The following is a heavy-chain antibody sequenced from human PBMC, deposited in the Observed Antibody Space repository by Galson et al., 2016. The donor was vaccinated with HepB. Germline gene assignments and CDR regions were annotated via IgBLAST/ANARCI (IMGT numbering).Heavy chain of an antibody. Sequence: SVKVSCKASGYTLTDYAMHWVRQAPGQRLEWMGWINPNTGGTNYAQKFQDWVTMTRDTSISTAYMELSRLRSDDAAIYYCARAGLVRGGNWFDPWGQGTLVTVSS. J-gene: IGHJ5*02. D-gene: IGHD3-10*01. CDR2: INPNTGGT. V-gene: IGHV1-2*04. CDR1: GYTLTDYA. CDR3: ARAGLVRGGNWFDP.